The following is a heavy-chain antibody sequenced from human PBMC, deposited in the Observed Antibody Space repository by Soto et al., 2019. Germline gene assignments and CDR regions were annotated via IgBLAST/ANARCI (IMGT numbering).Heavy chain of an antibody. V-gene: IGHV3-48*03. D-gene: IGHD1-26*01. J-gene: IGHJ6*02. Sequence: HPGGSLRLSCAASGFTFSSYEMNWVRQAPGKGLEWVSYISSSGSTIYYADSVKGRFTISRDNAKNSLYLQMNSLRAEDTAVYYCARDDPPTAEESNYYYYYGMDVWGQGTTATVSS. CDR1: GFTFSSYE. CDR3: ARDDPPTAEESNYYYYYGMDV. CDR2: ISSSGSTI.